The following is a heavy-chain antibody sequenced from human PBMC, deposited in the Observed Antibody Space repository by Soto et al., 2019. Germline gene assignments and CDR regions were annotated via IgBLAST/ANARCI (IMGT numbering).Heavy chain of an antibody. CDR2: FSGNGDTT. CDR3: AILDSSSWYAGYYFDY. CDR1: GFTFSSSA. Sequence: ESGGGLVQPGGSLRLSCVASGFTFSSSAMTWVRQAPGKGLEWVSAFSGNGDTTYYADSVKGRFTISRDNFKNTLYLQMNSLRAEDTAVYYCAILDSSSWYAGYYFDYWGQGTLVTVSS. V-gene: IGHV3-23*01. J-gene: IGHJ4*02. D-gene: IGHD6-13*01.